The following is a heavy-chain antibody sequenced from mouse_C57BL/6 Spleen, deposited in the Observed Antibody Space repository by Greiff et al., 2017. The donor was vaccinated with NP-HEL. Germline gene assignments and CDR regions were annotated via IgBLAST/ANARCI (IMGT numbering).Heavy chain of an antibody. J-gene: IGHJ2*01. CDR2: INPSNGGT. V-gene: IGHV1-53*01. CDR3: GGGIYFDY. Sequence: VKQRPGQGLEWIGNINPSNGGTNYNEKFKSKATLTVDKSSSTAYMQLSSLTSEDSAVYYCGGGIYFDYWGQGTTLTVSS.